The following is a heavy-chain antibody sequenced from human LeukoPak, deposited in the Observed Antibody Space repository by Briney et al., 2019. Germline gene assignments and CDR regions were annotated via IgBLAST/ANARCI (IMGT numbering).Heavy chain of an antibody. D-gene: IGHD2-2*01. CDR1: GFTFSSYA. J-gene: IGHJ5*02. CDR3: LTEKIQVPAQYYWFDP. V-gene: IGHV3-23*01. Sequence: PGGSLRLSCAASGFTFSSYAMSWVRQAPGKGLEWVSAISGSGGSTYYADSVKGRFTISRDNSKNTLYLQMNSLRAEDTAVYYCLTEKIQVPAQYYWFDPWGQGTLVTVSS. CDR2: ISGSGGST.